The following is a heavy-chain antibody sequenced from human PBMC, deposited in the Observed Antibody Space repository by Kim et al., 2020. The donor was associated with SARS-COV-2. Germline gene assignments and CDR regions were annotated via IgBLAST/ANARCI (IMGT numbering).Heavy chain of an antibody. J-gene: IGHJ4*02. Sequence: GGSLRLSCAASGFTFSSYGMHWVRQAPGKGLEWVAVISSDGSNKYYADSVKGRFTISRDNSKNTLYLQMNSLRAEDTAVYYCAKKRGPRYYGSGSHGEFDYWGQGTLVTVSS. CDR2: ISSDGSNK. CDR1: GFTFSSYG. D-gene: IGHD3-10*01. V-gene: IGHV3-30*18. CDR3: AKKRGPRYYGSGSHGEFDY.